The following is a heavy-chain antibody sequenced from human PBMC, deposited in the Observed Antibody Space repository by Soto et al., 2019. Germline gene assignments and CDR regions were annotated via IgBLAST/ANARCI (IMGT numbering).Heavy chain of an antibody. CDR2: IIPIFGIA. CDR3: ARDRYIIEYSSSSYYYYYMDV. CDR1: GGTFSSYA. V-gene: IGHV1-69*10. D-gene: IGHD6-6*01. Sequence: ASVKVSCKASGGTFSSYAISWVRQAPGQGLEWMGGIIPIFGIANYAQKFQGRVTITADKSTSTAYMELSSLRSEDTAVYYCARDRYIIEYSSSSYYYYYMDVWGKGTTVTVSS. J-gene: IGHJ6*03.